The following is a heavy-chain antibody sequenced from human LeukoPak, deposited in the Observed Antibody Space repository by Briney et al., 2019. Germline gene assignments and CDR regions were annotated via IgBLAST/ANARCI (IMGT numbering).Heavy chain of an antibody. D-gene: IGHD4-11*01. Sequence: PSETLSLTCAVYGGSFSGYYWSWIRQPPGKGLEWIGEINHSGSTYYNPSLKSRVTISVDTSKNQFSLKLSSVTAADTAVYYCARGLYSNYFDYWGQGTLVTVSS. V-gene: IGHV4-34*01. CDR3: ARGLYSNYFDY. J-gene: IGHJ4*02. CDR2: INHSGST. CDR1: GGSFSGYY.